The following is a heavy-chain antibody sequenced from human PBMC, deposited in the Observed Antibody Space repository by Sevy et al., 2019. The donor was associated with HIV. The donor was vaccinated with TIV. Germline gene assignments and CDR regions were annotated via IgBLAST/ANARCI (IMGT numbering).Heavy chain of an antibody. CDR1: GFTFSDYY. D-gene: IGHD3-3*01. J-gene: IGHJ5*02. V-gene: IGHV3-11*01. CDR2: ISGSDGTI. Sequence: GGSLRLSCAASGFTFSDYYMSWIRQAPWKGLEWISYISGSDGTIYYADSVKGRFTISRDNAKNSLHLQMNSLRVEDTAVYYCARDPTYYDFWSGYYTGWFDPWGQGTLVTVSS. CDR3: ARDPTYYDFWSGYYTGWFDP.